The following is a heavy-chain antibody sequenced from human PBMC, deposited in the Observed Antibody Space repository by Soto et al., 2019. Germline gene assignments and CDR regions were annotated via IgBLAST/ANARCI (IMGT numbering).Heavy chain of an antibody. J-gene: IGHJ6*02. Sequence: GGSLRLSCAASGFTFSSYSMNWVRQAPGKGLEWVSSISSSSSYIYYADSVKGRFTISRDNAKNSLYLQMNSLRAEDTAVYYCARYCTNGVCYYYYYGMDVWGQGTTVTVS. V-gene: IGHV3-21*01. D-gene: IGHD2-8*01. CDR3: ARYCTNGVCYYYYYGMDV. CDR1: GFTFSSYS. CDR2: ISSSSSYI.